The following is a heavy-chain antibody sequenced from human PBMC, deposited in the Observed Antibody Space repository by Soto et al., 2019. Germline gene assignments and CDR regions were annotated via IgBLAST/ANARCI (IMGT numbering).Heavy chain of an antibody. CDR3: ARSLAVAGR. CDR1: GYTLTSYG. V-gene: IGHV1-8*02. Sequence: ASVKVSCQASGYTLTSYGVSWVRQAPGQGLEWMGWISAYSGNTGYAQKFQGRVTMTRNTSISTAYMELSSLRSEDTAVYYCARSLAVAGRWGQGTLVTVSS. J-gene: IGHJ4*02. CDR2: ISAYSGNT. D-gene: IGHD6-19*01.